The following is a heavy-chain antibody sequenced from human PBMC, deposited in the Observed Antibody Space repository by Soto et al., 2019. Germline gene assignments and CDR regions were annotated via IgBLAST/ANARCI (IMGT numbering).Heavy chain of an antibody. CDR1: GGSISNFY. V-gene: IGHV4-59*01. CDR3: ARRSNSGNFYYVIDY. J-gene: IGHJ4*02. CDR2: ISYSGST. Sequence: SETLSLTCTVSGGSISNFYWEWIRQPPGKGLEWIGYISYSGSTNYNPSLKSRVIISLDTSKNQFSLSLSSVTAADTAMYYCARRSNSGNFYYVIDYWGQGTLVTVSS. D-gene: IGHD1-26*01.